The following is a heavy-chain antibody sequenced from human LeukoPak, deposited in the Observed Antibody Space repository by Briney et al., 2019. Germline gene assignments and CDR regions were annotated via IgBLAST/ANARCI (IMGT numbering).Heavy chain of an antibody. Sequence: GASVKVSCKASGYTFTGYYMNWVRQAPGQGLEWMGWINPNSGGTKYAPKSQGRVTMTRDTSISTAYMELSRLRSDDTAVYYCARESGGVVVPAAIRAKTYYYMDVWGKGTTVTVSS. CDR2: INPNSGGT. D-gene: IGHD2-2*01. CDR1: GYTFTGYY. J-gene: IGHJ6*03. V-gene: IGHV1-2*02. CDR3: ARESGGVVVPAAIRAKTYYYMDV.